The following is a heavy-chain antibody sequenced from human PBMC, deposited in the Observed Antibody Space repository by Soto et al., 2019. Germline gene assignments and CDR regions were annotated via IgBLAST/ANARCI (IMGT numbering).Heavy chain of an antibody. CDR2: IFHSGST. Sequence: SETLSLTCGVSGGSISSGGYSWNWIRQPPGKGLEWIGNIFHSGSTHYNPSLKSRVTISVDKSKNQFSLKLSSVTAADTAVYYCASSSLYGMDVWGQGTTVTVSS. J-gene: IGHJ6*02. V-gene: IGHV4-30-2*05. CDR1: GGSISSGGYS. CDR3: ASSSLYGMDV.